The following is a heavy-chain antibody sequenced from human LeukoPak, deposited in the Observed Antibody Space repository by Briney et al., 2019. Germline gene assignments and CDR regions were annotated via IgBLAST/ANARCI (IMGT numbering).Heavy chain of an antibody. J-gene: IGHJ4*02. CDR3: AKSDGYLTLTPYYFDY. CDR1: GFTFDDYT. D-gene: IGHD5-18*01. CDR2: ISWDGGST. Sequence: GGSLRLSCAASGFTFDDYTMHWVRQAPGKGLEWVSLISWDGGSTYYADSVRGRFTISRDNSKNSLYLQMNSLRTEDTALYYCAKSDGYLTLTPYYFDYWGQGTLVTVSS. V-gene: IGHV3-43*01.